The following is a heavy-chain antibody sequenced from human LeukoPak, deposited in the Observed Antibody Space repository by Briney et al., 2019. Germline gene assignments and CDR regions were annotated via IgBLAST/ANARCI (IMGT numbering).Heavy chain of an antibody. J-gene: IGHJ4*02. D-gene: IGHD3-22*01. CDR3: ARHFYDGRTWYYDSSGYYYFDY. Sequence: SETLSLTCTVSGGSISSSSYYWGWIRQPPGKGLEWIGSIYYSARTYYNPSLKSRVTIAVDTSKNQFSLKLSSVTAADTAVYYCARHFYDGRTWYYDSSGYYYFDYWGQGTLVTVSS. CDR1: GGSISSSSYY. V-gene: IGHV4-39*01. CDR2: IYYSART.